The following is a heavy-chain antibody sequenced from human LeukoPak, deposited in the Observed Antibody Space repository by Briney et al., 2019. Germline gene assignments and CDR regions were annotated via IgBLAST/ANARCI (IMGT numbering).Heavy chain of an antibody. J-gene: IGHJ5*02. V-gene: IGHV1-8*01. CDR1: GYTFTSYD. D-gene: IGHD3-9*01. Sequence: GASVKVSCKASGYTFTSYDINWVRQATGPGLEWMGWMNPNSGNTGYAQNLQGRVTMTRNTSISTAYMELSSLRSEDTAVYYCARGPKYYDILTGYFNWFDPWGQGTLVTVSS. CDR2: MNPNSGNT. CDR3: ARGPKYYDILTGYFNWFDP.